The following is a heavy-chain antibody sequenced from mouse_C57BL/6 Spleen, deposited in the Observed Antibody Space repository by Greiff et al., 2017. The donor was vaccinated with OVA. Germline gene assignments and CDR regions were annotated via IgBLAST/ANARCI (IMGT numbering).Heavy chain of an antibody. CDR3: ARNSLYDYDGYYYAMDY. CDR2: IWSGGSS. Sequence: QVQLQQSGPGLVQPSQSLSITCTVSGFSLTSYGVHWVRQSPGTGLEWLGVIWSGGSSDYNAAFISRLSISKDNSKSQVFFKMNSLQADDTAIYYCARNSLYDYDGYYYAMDYWGQGTSVTVSS. D-gene: IGHD2-4*01. CDR1: GFSLTSYG. J-gene: IGHJ4*01. V-gene: IGHV2-2*01.